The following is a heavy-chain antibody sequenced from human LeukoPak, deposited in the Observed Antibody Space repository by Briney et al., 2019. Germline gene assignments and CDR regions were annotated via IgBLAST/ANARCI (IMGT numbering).Heavy chain of an antibody. J-gene: IGHJ4*02. CDR3: ARDRQVVAGHDSQDFDY. D-gene: IGHD6-19*01. Sequence: PSGTLSLTCTVSGDSITSFYWNWSRQPPGEGLEWSGYIYYSGNTNYNPSPKSRIIISVEATTNHLSLMLSSITAADTAVYYCARDRQVVAGHDSQDFDYWAQETVVSVFS. CDR2: IYYSGNT. V-gene: IGHV4-59*01. CDR1: GDSITSFY.